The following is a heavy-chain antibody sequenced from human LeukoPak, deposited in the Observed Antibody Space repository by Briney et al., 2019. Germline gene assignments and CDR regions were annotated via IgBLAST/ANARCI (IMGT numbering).Heavy chain of an antibody. J-gene: IGHJ5*02. V-gene: IGHV3-7*01. Sequence: PGGSLRLSCAASGFTFSSYWMSWVRQGPEKGLEWVANIKQDGSVKYYLDSVKGRFTISRDNAKNSLYLQMNSLRAEDTAVYYCVRPPLTTVVNWFDPRGQGTLVTVSS. CDR2: IKQDGSVK. D-gene: IGHD4-17*01. CDR3: VRPPLTTVVNWFDP. CDR1: GFTFSSYW.